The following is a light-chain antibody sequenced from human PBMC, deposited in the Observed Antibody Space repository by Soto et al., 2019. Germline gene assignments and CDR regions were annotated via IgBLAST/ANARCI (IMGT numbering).Light chain of an antibody. CDR3: KQYGSLPSGFA. CDR1: QTVTSNR. J-gene: IGKJ3*01. V-gene: IGKV3-20*01. CDR2: GAS. Sequence: EMVLTQSPGTLSLSPGERATLSCRASQTVTSNRLAWYQQKPGQAPRLLIYGASRRATGIPDRFSGSGFGTDFTLTISRLEPEAFAVYYCKQYGSLPSGFAFGPGTTLDTK.